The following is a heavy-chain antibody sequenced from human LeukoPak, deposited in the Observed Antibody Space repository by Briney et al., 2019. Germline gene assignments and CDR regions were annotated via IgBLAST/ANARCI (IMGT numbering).Heavy chain of an antibody. J-gene: IGHJ3*02. V-gene: IGHV4-38-2*01. CDR3: ARQFGVEI. CDR1: GYSISSGYY. D-gene: IGHD1-1*01. CDR2: INHSGST. Sequence: SETLSLTCAVSGYSISSGYYWGWIRQPPGKGLEWIGSINHSGSTYYNPSLKSRVTISIYTSKNQFSLKLSSVTAADTAVYYCARQFGVEIWGQGTMVTASS.